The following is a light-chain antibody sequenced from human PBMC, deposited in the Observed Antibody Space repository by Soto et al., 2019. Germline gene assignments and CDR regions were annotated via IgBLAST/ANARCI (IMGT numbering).Light chain of an antibody. CDR2: DAS. V-gene: IGKV3-11*01. CDR3: QQRSNWLT. J-gene: IGKJ4*02. Sequence: EIVLTQSPATLSLSPGERATLSCRASQSVSSYLACYQQKPGQAPRLLIYDASNNATGIPARFSGSGSGTDFTLTISCLEPEDFAVYYCQQRSNWLTFGGGTKVEIK. CDR1: QSVSSY.